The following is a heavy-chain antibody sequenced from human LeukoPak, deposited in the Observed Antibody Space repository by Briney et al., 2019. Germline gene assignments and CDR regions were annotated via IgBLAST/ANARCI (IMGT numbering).Heavy chain of an antibody. V-gene: IGHV4-59*08. CDR2: ISYRGST. J-gene: IGHJ3*02. CDR1: GVSINRHY. Sequence: PSETLSLTCTASGVSINRHYWSWIRQTPGTGLEWLGYISYRGSTNYNPCLKCRVTMSVDTSNCQFSLRLSSVTAADTAVYYCATNAGPAALDAIDIWGQGTIVIVPS. D-gene: IGHD2-2*01. CDR3: ATNAGPAALDAIDI.